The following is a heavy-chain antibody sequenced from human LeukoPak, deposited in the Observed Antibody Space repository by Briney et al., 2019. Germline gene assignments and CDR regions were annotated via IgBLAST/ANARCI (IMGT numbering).Heavy chain of an antibody. J-gene: IGHJ6*03. D-gene: IGHD6-19*01. V-gene: IGHV6-1*01. Sequence: SQTLSLTCAISGDSVSSNSAAWNWIRQSPSRGLEWLGRTYYRPKWYNDYAVSVKSRITIHPDTSKNQFSLQLNSVTPEDTAVYYCAREREQWLVPVRSQGNLRGRSGHRPESTSDHMDVWGKGTTVTVSS. CDR1: GDSVSSNSAA. CDR2: TYYRPKWYN. CDR3: AREREQWLVPVRSQGNLRGRSGHRPESTSDHMDV.